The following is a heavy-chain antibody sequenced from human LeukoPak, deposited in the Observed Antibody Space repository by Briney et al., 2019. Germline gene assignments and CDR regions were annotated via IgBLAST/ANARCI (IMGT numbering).Heavy chain of an antibody. Sequence: SETLSLTCTVSGGSISSYYWSWIRQPPGKGLEWIGYIYYSGSTNYNPPLKSRVTISVDTSKNQFSLKLSSVTAADTAVYYCARVQGGAEIDYWGQGTLVTVSS. CDR3: ARVQGGAEIDY. D-gene: IGHD1-26*01. V-gene: IGHV4-59*01. J-gene: IGHJ4*02. CDR1: GGSISSYY. CDR2: IYYSGST.